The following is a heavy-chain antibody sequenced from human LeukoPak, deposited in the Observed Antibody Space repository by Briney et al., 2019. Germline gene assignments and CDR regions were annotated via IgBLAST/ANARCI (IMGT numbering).Heavy chain of an antibody. CDR3: ARGPGLSMVRGVTLGFDP. D-gene: IGHD3-10*01. CDR1: GGSISSGDYY. CDR2: IYYSGST. J-gene: IGHJ5*02. Sequence: SETLSLTCTVSGGSISSGDYYWSWIRQPPGMGLEWIGYIYYSGSTYYNPSLKSRVTISVDTSKNQFSLKLSSVTAADTAVYYCARGPGLSMVRGVTLGFDPWGQGTLVTVSS. V-gene: IGHV4-30-4*01.